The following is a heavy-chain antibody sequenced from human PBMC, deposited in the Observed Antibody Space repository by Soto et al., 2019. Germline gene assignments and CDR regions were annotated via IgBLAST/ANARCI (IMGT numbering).Heavy chain of an antibody. V-gene: IGHV3-23*01. Sequence: PGGSLRLSCAASGFTFSSHAMRWVRQARGKGLEWVSAISGSGGSTYSAESVKGRFTISRDNSKNTLYLQMNSLRAEDTAVYYCANEGADRYSPNYNHGMDVWGQGTTVTVSS. D-gene: IGHD5-18*01. CDR3: ANEGADRYSPNYNHGMDV. J-gene: IGHJ6*02. CDR2: ISGSGGST. CDR1: GFTFSSHA.